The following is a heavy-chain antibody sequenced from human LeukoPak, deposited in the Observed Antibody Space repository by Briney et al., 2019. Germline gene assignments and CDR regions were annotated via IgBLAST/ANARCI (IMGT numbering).Heavy chain of an antibody. V-gene: IGHV3-15*01. CDR2: IKGKTDGGTT. J-gene: IGHJ4*02. CDR3: TTLEILDY. CDR1: GFTFSNAW. Sequence: GGSLRLSCAASGFTFSNAWMSWVRQAPGKGLEWVGRIKGKTDGGTTDYAAPVKGRFTISRGDSKNTLYLQMNSLKTEDTAVYYCTTLEILDYWGQGTLVTVSS. D-gene: IGHD5-24*01.